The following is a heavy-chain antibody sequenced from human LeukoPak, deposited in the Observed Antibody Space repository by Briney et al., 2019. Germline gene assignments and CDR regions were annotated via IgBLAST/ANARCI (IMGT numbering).Heavy chain of an antibody. V-gene: IGHV1-24*01. CDR2: FDPEDGET. Sequence: GASVKVSCKVSGYTLTELSMHWVRQAPGKGLEWMGGFDPEDGETIYAQKFQGRVTMTEDTSTDTANMELSSLRSGDTAVYYCATSRIAAAGTPVYFQHWGQGTLVTVSS. J-gene: IGHJ1*01. D-gene: IGHD6-13*01. CDR3: ATSRIAAAGTPVYFQH. CDR1: GYTLTELS.